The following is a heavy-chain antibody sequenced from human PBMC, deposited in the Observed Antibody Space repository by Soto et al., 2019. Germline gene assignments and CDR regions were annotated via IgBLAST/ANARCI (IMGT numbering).Heavy chain of an antibody. CDR3: ARSPYYYDSSGYTGSLDY. V-gene: IGHV1-18*01. CDR2: ISAYNGNT. J-gene: IGHJ4*02. D-gene: IGHD3-22*01. CDR1: GYTFTSYG. Sequence: QVQLVQSGAEVKKPGASVKVSCKASGYTFTSYGISWVRQAPGQGLEWMGWISAYNGNTTYAQKLQGRVTMTTDTSTSTAYMELRSLRSDDTAVYYCARSPYYYDSSGYTGSLDYWGQGTLVTVSS.